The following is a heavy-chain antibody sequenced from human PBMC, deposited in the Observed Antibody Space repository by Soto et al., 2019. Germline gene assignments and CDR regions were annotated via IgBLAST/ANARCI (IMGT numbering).Heavy chain of an antibody. J-gene: IGHJ4*02. CDR2: ISSSGGST. V-gene: IGHV3-23*01. CDR3: ATGWGDY. CDR1: GFTFSSYT. D-gene: IGHD7-27*01. Sequence: EVQLLESGGGLVQPGGSLRLSCAASGFTFSSYTLSWVRQGPGKGLEWVSGISSSGGSTVYADSVKGRFTISRDNFKNTLYLQMSSLRAEDAAVYYCATGWGDYWGQGTPVTVSS.